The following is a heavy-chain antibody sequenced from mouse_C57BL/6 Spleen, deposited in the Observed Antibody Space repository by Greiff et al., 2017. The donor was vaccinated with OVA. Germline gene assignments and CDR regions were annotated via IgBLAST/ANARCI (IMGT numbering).Heavy chain of an antibody. CDR3: ARGYGRPFAY. Sequence: EVKLVESGGGLVQPGGSLKLSCAASGFTFSDYGMHWVRPAPEKGLEWVAYISSGSSTIYYADTVKVRFTISRDNAKNTLFLQMTSLRSEDTARYYCARGYGRPFAYWGQGTMVTVSA. J-gene: IGHJ3*01. CDR1: GFTFSDYG. CDR2: ISSGSSTI. V-gene: IGHV5-17*01. D-gene: IGHD1-1*01.